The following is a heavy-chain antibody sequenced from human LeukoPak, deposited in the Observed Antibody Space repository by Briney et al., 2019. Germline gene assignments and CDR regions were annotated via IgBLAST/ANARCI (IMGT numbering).Heavy chain of an antibody. CDR3: AKVLWFGESTFLDY. D-gene: IGHD3-10*01. J-gene: IGHJ4*02. Sequence: RGSLRLSCAASGFTFSSYAMGWVRQAPGKGLEWVSAISGSGGSTYYADSVKGRFTISGDNSKNTLYLQMNSLRAEDTAVYYCAKVLWFGESTFLDYWGQGTLVTVSS. CDR1: GFTFSSYA. V-gene: IGHV3-23*01. CDR2: ISGSGGST.